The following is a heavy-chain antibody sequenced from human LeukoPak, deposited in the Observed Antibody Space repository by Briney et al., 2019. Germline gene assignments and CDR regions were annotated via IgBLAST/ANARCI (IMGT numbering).Heavy chain of an antibody. J-gene: IGHJ4*02. CDR1: GGSISNYY. CDR3: ARTYSRTYYDC. Sequence: SETLSLTCTVSGGSISNYYWNWIRQPPGKGLEWIGYISYSGHTKYNPSLKSRVTISVDTSKNQFSLQLNSVTAADTAVYYCARTYSRTYYDCWGQGTLVTVSS. CDR2: ISYSGHT. D-gene: IGHD1-26*01. V-gene: IGHV4-59*01.